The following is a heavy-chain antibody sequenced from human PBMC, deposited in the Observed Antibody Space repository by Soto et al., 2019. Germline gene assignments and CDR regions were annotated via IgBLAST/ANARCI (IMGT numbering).Heavy chain of an antibody. Sequence: GGVPRLSCAASGFTFDDYAMHWVRQAPGKGLEWVSYITWNSGYIGYADSVKGRFTISRDNANNSLYLQMNSLKTEDTAFYYCAKALYGSSSSPIDFWGQGTLVTVSS. J-gene: IGHJ1*01. V-gene: IGHV3-9*01. CDR3: AKALYGSSSSPIDF. D-gene: IGHD6-13*01. CDR2: ITWNSGYI. CDR1: GFTFDDYA.